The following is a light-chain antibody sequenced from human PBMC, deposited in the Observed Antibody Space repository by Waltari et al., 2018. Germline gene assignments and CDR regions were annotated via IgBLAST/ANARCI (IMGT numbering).Light chain of an antibody. CDR1: SSDVGHYNL. V-gene: IGLV2-23*01. CDR2: EGT. J-gene: IGLJ2*01. Sequence: QSALTQPASVSGSPGQSITISCTGTSSDVGHYNLVPWYQQHPGKAPKLMIYEGTKRPSGVSNRFSGSKSGNTASLTISGLQAEDEAHYYCCSYAGGRPHVVFGGGTQLTVL. CDR3: CSYAGGRPHVV.